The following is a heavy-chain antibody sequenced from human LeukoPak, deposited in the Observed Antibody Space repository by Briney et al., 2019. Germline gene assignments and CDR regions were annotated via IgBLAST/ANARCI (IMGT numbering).Heavy chain of an antibody. CDR3: ARLTQTPAYYDTSVYYYLGY. Sequence: GASVKVSCKGSGYTFSSYDINWVRQATGQGLEWMGWMNPDTGNSGYAQKFQGRVTMTRDTSISTAYMELSSLRSEDTAVYYCARLTQTPAYYDTSVYYYLGYWGQGTLVIVSS. CDR1: GYTFSSYD. J-gene: IGHJ4*02. D-gene: IGHD3-22*01. V-gene: IGHV1-8*01. CDR2: MNPDTGNS.